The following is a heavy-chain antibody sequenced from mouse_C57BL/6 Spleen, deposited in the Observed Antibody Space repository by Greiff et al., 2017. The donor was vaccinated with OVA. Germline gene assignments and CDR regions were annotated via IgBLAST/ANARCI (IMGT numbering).Heavy chain of an antibody. D-gene: IGHD2-3*01. V-gene: IGHV1-52*01. Sequence: VQLQQPGAELVRPGSSVKLSCKASGYTFTSYWMHWVKQRPIQGLEWIGNIDPSDSETHYNQKFKDKATLTVDKSSSTAYMQLSSLTSEDSAVYYCARRDGYYEFDYWGQGTTLTVSS. CDR2: IDPSDSET. CDR3: ARRDGYYEFDY. J-gene: IGHJ2*01. CDR1: GYTFTSYW.